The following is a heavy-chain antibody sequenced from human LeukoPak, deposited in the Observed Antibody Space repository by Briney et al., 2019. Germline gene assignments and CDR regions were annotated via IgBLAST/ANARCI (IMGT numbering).Heavy chain of an antibody. CDR2: IIPIFGTA. Sequence: SVKVSCKASGGTFSSYAISWVRQAPGQGLEWMGGIIPIFGTANYAQKFQGRVTITTDESTSTAYMELSSLRSEDTAVYYCAIYPRVLRFYPFDPWGQGTLVTVSS. D-gene: IGHD3-3*01. J-gene: IGHJ5*02. V-gene: IGHV1-69*05. CDR3: AIYPRVLRFYPFDP. CDR1: GGTFSSYA.